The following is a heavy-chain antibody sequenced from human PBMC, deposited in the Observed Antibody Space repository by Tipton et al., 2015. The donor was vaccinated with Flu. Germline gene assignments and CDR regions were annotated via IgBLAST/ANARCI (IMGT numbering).Heavy chain of an antibody. Sequence: SLRLSCAASGFTFSGYGMHWVRQAPGKGLEWVSYISSSGNTISYADSVRGRFTISRDNTKKSLSLQLNSLRAGDTAIYYCATLTGDDYWGQGILVTVSS. J-gene: IGHJ4*02. CDR2: ISSSGNTI. CDR3: ATLTGDDY. CDR1: GFTFSGYG. D-gene: IGHD7-27*01. V-gene: IGHV3-48*03.